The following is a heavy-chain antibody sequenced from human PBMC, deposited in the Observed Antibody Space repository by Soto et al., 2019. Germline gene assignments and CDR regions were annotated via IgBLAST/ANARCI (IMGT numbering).Heavy chain of an antibody. Sequence: SETLSLTCTVSGGSISSSSYSWDWIRQPPGKGLEWIGSVYYGGSTYYNPSLRSRVTISVDRSKNQFSLKLSSVTAADTAVYYCAAGGGLPRYYWGQGTLVTVSS. CDR2: VYYGGST. CDR1: GGSISSSSYS. J-gene: IGHJ4*02. CDR3: AAGGGLPRYY. V-gene: IGHV4-39*07. D-gene: IGHD5-12*01.